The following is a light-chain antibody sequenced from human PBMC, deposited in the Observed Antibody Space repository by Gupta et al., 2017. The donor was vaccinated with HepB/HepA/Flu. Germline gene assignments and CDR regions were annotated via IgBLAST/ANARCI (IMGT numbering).Light chain of an antibody. CDR1: NIGSKS. J-gene: IGLJ2*01. Sequence: LTEPPPVCVAPGKTARITCGGNNIGSKSVHWYQQKPGQAPVLVVYDDSDRPSGIPERFSGSYSENTAVLILSRLEDGDEGDYYCQAWASSSDHLVFGGGTKLTVL. CDR3: QAWASSSDHLV. CDR2: DDS. V-gene: IGLV3-21*03.